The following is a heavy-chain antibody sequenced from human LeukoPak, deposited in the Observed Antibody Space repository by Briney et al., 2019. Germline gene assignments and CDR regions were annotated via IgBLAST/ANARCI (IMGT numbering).Heavy chain of an antibody. Sequence: SETLSLTCAVSGYSISSGYYWGWIWQPPGKGLEWIGSIYHSGSTYYNPSLKSRVTISVDTSKNQFSLKLSSVTAADTAVYYCARGSLLRITMVRGVTKPTYWYFDLWGRGTLVTVSS. V-gene: IGHV4-38-2*01. D-gene: IGHD3-10*01. CDR3: ARGSLLRITMVRGVTKPTYWYFDL. CDR1: GYSISSGYY. J-gene: IGHJ2*01. CDR2: IYHSGST.